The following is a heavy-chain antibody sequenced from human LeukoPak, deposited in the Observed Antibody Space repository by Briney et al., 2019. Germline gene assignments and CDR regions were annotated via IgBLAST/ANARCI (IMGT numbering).Heavy chain of an antibody. V-gene: IGHV3-7*01. CDR3: MGCAGRLVDY. Sequence: PGGSLRLSCAASGFTFSNYWMNWVRQTPGRGLEWVAIIKQDGSEKLYVDSVEGRFTISRDNAKNSLYLQMNSLRVEDTAAYYCMGCAGRLVDYWGQGTLVAVSS. D-gene: IGHD1-26*01. J-gene: IGHJ4*02. CDR2: IKQDGSEK. CDR1: GFTFSNYW.